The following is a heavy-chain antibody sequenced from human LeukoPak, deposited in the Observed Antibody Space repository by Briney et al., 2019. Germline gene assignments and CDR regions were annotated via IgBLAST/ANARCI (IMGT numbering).Heavy chain of an antibody. V-gene: IGHV3-9*01. J-gene: IGHJ3*02. CDR3: AKAWAVAAPATGWAFDI. CDR2: ISWNSGSI. Sequence: GGSLRLSCAASGFTFDDYAMHWVRQAPGKGLEWVSGISWNSGSIGYADSVKGRFTISRDNAKNSLYLQMNSLRAEDTALYYCAKAWAVAAPATGWAFDIWGQGTMVTVSS. D-gene: IGHD6-19*01. CDR1: GFTFDDYA.